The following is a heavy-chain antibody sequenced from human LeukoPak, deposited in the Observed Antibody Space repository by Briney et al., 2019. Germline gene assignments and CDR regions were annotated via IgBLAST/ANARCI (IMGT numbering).Heavy chain of an antibody. CDR3: VRGASRSFDL. J-gene: IGHJ4*02. V-gene: IGHV1-8*03. CDR1: GGTFSSYA. CDR2: MNPNSGNT. Sequence: GASVKVSCKASGGTFSSYAISWVRQATGQGLEWMGWMNPNSGNTGYTQNFQGRVTFTRNTSIRTAYMELSSLRSQDTAVYYCVRGASRSFDLWGPGTLVTVSS.